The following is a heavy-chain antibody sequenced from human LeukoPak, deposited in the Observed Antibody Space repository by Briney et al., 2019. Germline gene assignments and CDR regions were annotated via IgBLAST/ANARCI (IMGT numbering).Heavy chain of an antibody. J-gene: IGHJ4*02. Sequence: GGTLRLSCAASGFTFSSYWMHWVRQAPGKGLVWVSRINSDGSSTSYADSVKGRFTISRDNAKNTLYLQMNSLRAEDTAVYYCARARVGSGFSFVDYWGQGTLVTVSS. D-gene: IGHD3-3*01. V-gene: IGHV3-74*01. CDR3: ARARVGSGFSFVDY. CDR1: GFTFSSYW. CDR2: INSDGSST.